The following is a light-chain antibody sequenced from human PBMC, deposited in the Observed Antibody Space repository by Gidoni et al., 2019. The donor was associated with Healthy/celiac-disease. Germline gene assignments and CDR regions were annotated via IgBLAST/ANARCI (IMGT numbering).Light chain of an antibody. Sequence: EIVLTQSPALSLSPGERATLSCRASQSVSSYLAWYQQKPGQPPRLLIYDASNRATGIPARFSGSGSGTDFTLTISSLEPEDFAVYYCQQRSNWPLTFGGGTKVEIK. CDR3: QQRSNWPLT. CDR1: QSVSSY. J-gene: IGKJ4*01. V-gene: IGKV3-11*01. CDR2: DAS.